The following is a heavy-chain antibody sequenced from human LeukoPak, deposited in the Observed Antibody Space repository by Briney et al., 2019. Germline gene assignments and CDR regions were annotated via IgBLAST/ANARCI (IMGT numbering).Heavy chain of an antibody. CDR2: ISGSGGST. D-gene: IGHD3-22*01. CDR1: GFTFSSYA. J-gene: IGHJ4*02. CDR3: VKTYYYDSSGYYYFDY. V-gene: IGHV3-23*01. Sequence: GGSLRLSCAASGFTFSSYAMSWVRQAPGKGLEWVSAISGSGGSTYYADSVKGRFTISRDNSKNTLYLQMNSLRAEDTAVYYCVKTYYYDSSGYYYFDYWGQGTLVTVSS.